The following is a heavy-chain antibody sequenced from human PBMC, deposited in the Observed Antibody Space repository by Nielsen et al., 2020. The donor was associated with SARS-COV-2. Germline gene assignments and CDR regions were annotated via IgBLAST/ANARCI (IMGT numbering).Heavy chain of an antibody. V-gene: IGHV3-9*01. Sequence: SLKISCAASGFTFDDYAMHWVRQAPGKGLEWVSGINWNSGSIVYADSVKGRFTISRDNAKSSLYLQMNSLRAEDTALYYCAKAQAYDGSGYYSITYYFDYWGQGTLVTVSS. D-gene: IGHD3-22*01. CDR2: INWNSGSI. CDR3: AKAQAYDGSGYYSITYYFDY. J-gene: IGHJ4*02. CDR1: GFTFDDYA.